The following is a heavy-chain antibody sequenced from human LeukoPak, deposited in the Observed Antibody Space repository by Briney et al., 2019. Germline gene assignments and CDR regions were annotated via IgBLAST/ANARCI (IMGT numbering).Heavy chain of an antibody. CDR3: VRAAGSSSWST. J-gene: IGHJ5*02. CDR1: GGSVSSYY. V-gene: IGHV4-4*08. D-gene: IGHD6-13*01. Sequence: SETLSLTCSVSGGSVSSYYWSWIRQSPGKGLEWIGYIHNSGRTNYNPSLKSRVTGFVDTSKNQVSLRLSSVTAADTAVYYCVRAAGSSSWSTWGQGALVTVSS. CDR2: IHNSGRT.